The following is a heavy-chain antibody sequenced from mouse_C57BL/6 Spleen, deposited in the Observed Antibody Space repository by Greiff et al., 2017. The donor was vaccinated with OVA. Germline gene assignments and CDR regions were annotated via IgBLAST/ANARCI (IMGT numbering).Heavy chain of an antibody. Sequence: EVKLQESGPGLVKPSQSLSLTCSVTGYSITSGYYWNWIRQFPGNKLEWMGYISYDGSNNYNPSLKNRISITRDTSKNQFFLKLNSVTTEDTATYYCARGGPLAMDYWGQGTSVTVSS. V-gene: IGHV3-6*01. J-gene: IGHJ4*01. CDR1: GYSITSGYY. CDR2: ISYDGSN. CDR3: ARGGPLAMDY.